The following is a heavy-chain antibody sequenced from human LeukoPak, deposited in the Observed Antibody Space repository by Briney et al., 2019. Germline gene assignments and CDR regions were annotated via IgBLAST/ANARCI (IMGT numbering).Heavy chain of an antibody. CDR1: GFTFGSYA. CDR3: ANEYYYDSSGYSHFDY. V-gene: IGHV3-23*01. J-gene: IGHJ4*02. Sequence: GGSLRLSCAASGFTFGSYAMSWVRQAPGKGLEWVSAISGSGGSTYYADSVKGRFTISRDNSKNTLYLQMNSLRAEDTAVYYCANEYYYDSSGYSHFDYWGQGTLVTVSS. D-gene: IGHD3-22*01. CDR2: ISGSGGST.